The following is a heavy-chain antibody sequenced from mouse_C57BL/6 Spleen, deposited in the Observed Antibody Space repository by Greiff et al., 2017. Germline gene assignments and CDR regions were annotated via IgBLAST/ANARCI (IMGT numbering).Heavy chain of an antibody. J-gene: IGHJ2*01. V-gene: IGHV1-53*01. CDR2: INPSNGGT. D-gene: IGHD1-1*01. CDR1: GYTFTSYW. Sequence: QVQLQQPGTELVKPGASVKLSCKASGYTFTSYWMHWVKQRPGQGLEWIGNINPSNGGTNYNEKFKSKATLTVDKSSSTAYMQLSSLTSEYFAVYDGARNYGSRYFDYWGQGTTLTVSS. CDR3: ARNYGSRYFDY.